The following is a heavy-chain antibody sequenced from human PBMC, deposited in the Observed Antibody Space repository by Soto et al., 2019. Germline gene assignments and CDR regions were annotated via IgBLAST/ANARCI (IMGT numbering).Heavy chain of an antibody. D-gene: IGHD6-13*01. Sequence: EVQLLESGGGLVKPGGSLRLSCAASGFTFSNIWMNWVRQAPGKGLEWVGHIKSESGGGTTDYTAPVKGRFTISRDDSKIMVYLQMDSLKTEDTAVYYCTTDKGVPTPHDNIWYSVAFDFWGQRVLVTVSS. CDR1: GFTFSNIW. CDR2: IKSESGGGTT. V-gene: IGHV3-15*07. CDR3: TTDKGVPTPHDNIWYSVAFDF. J-gene: IGHJ4*02.